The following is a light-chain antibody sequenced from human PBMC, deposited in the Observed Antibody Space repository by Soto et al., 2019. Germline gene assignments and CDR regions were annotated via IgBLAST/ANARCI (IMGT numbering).Light chain of an antibody. CDR2: DVS. J-gene: IGLJ3*02. V-gene: IGLV2-14*01. CDR1: SSDVGDYNY. CDR3: SSHTSSGARV. Sequence: QSALTQPASESGYPGQSITISCTGASSDVGDYNYVSWYQQYPGKAPKLMIYDVSNRPSGVSNRFSGSKSGNTASLTISGLQAEDEAFYHCSSHTSSGARVFGGGTKLTVL.